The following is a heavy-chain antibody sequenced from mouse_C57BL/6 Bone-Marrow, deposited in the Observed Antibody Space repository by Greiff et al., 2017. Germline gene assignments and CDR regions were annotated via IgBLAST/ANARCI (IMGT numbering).Heavy chain of an antibody. Sequence: VKLQQPGAELVKPGASVKMSCKASGYTFTSYWITWVKQRPGQGLEWIGDIYPGSGSTNYNEKFKSKATLTVDTSSSTAYMQLSSLTSEGSAVYCCARDYYGSSCEAKDYWGQGTSVTVSS. CDR2: IYPGSGST. CDR1: GYTFTSYW. CDR3: ARDYYGSSCEAKDY. D-gene: IGHD1-1*01. J-gene: IGHJ4*01. V-gene: IGHV1-55*01.